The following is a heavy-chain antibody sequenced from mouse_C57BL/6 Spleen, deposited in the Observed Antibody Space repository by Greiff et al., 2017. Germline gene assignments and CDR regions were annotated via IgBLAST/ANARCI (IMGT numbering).Heavy chain of an antibody. CDR2: IDPETGGT. CDR1: GYTFTDYE. CDR3: TRGTRTYDGYPWFAY. J-gene: IGHJ3*01. D-gene: IGHD2-3*01. Sequence: VQLQQSGAELVRPGASVTLSCKASGYTFTDYEMHWVKQTPVHGLEWIGAIDPETGGTAYNQKFKGKAILTADKSSSTAYMELRSLTSEDSAVYYCTRGTRTYDGYPWFAYWGQGTLVTVSA. V-gene: IGHV1-15*01.